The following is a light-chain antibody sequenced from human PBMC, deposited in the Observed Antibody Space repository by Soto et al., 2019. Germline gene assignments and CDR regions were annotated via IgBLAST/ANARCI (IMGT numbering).Light chain of an antibody. V-gene: IGKV3D-20*02. J-gene: IGKJ5*01. CDR3: EQRCNCQIA. CDR2: GAS. Sequence: EIGLTQSAGTLSLSAGERATLSWRASQSVSSSYLAWYQQKPGQAPRLLIYGASSMATGIPDRVSGSVSGTYFTLAIRSLESEDFAVYYCEQRCNCQIAVGQGTQLEIK. CDR1: QSVSSSY.